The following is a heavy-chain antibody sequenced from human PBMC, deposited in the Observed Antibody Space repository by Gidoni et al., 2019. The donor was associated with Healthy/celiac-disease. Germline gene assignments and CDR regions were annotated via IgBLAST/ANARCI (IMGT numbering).Heavy chain of an antibody. CDR3: ARERRRWVTAHRRDYYYYYGMDV. V-gene: IGHV4-34*01. Sequence: QVQLQQWGAGLLKPSETLSLTCAVYGGSFSGYYWSWIRQPPGKGLEWIGEINHSGSTNYNPSLKSRVTISVDTSKNQFSLKLSSVTAADTAVYYCARERRRWVTAHRRDYYYYYGMDVWGQGTTVTVSS. CDR1: GGSFSGYY. D-gene: IGHD2-21*02. J-gene: IGHJ6*02. CDR2: INHSGST.